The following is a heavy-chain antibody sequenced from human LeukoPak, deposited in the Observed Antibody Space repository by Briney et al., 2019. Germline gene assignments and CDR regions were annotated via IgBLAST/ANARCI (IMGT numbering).Heavy chain of an antibody. V-gene: IGHV3-7*01. D-gene: IGHD3-10*01. CDR1: GFTFSSYW. J-gene: IGHJ4*02. CDR2: IKQDGSEK. Sequence: GGSLRLSCAASGFTFSSYWMSWVRQAPGKGLEWVANIKQDGSEKYYVDPVKGRFTISRDNAKNSLYLQMNSRRAEDTAVYYCARDPHHGYDTGSYYNYWGQGALVIISS. CDR3: ARDPHHGYDTGSYYNY.